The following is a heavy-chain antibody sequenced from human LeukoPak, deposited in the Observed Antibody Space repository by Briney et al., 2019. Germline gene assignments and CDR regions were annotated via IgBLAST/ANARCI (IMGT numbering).Heavy chain of an antibody. V-gene: IGHV3-30-3*01. D-gene: IGHD3-9*01. CDR2: ISYDGSNK. Sequence: ESGGSLRLSCAASGFTFSSYAMHWVRQAPGKGLEWVAVISYDGSNKYYADSVKGRFTISRDNSKNTLYLQMNSLRAEDTAVYYCARRSRRYFDWLDYWGQGTLVTVSS. CDR3: ARRSRRYFDWLDY. J-gene: IGHJ4*02. CDR1: GFTFSSYA.